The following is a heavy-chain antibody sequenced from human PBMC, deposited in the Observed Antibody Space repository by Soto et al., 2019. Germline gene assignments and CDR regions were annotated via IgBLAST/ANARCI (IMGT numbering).Heavy chain of an antibody. J-gene: IGHJ5*02. CDR1: GYTFTSYG. Sequence: ASVKVSCKASGYTFTSYGIHWVRQAPGQRLEWMGWINAANGDTKYSPKFQGRVTITRGTSASTAYMELSSLRSEDTAVYYCVRRHVSATGIDWFDPWGQGTLVTVSS. CDR3: VRRHVSATGIDWFDP. V-gene: IGHV1-3*01. CDR2: INAANGDT. D-gene: IGHD6-13*01.